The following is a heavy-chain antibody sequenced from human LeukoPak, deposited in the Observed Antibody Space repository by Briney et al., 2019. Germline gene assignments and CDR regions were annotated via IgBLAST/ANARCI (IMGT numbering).Heavy chain of an antibody. Sequence: ASVKVSCMASGYTFTSYDINWVRQATGQGREWMGWMNPNSGNTGYAQKFQGRVTMTRNTSISTAYMELSSLRSEDTAVDYCSRSYRGSYYWGQGTLVTVSS. J-gene: IGHJ4*02. CDR1: GYTFTSYD. CDR3: SRSYRGSYY. CDR2: MNPNSGNT. V-gene: IGHV1-8*01. D-gene: IGHD1-26*01.